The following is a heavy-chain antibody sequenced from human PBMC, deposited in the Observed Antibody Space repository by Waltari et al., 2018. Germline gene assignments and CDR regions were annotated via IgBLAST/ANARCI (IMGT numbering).Heavy chain of an antibody. CDR1: GLSVSNNY. D-gene: IGHD3-10*01. J-gene: IGHJ4*02. CDR3: IRDTSTSLWD. Sequence: EVQLAESGGGLIQPGGSLRPSCAASGLSVSNNYMSWVRLAPGKGREWVSILYGGGLTYFADSVKGRFTLSRDNAKNTLYLQMNSLRVEDTAVYFCIRDTSTSLWDWGQGTLVTVSS. CDR2: LYGGGLT. V-gene: IGHV3-53*01.